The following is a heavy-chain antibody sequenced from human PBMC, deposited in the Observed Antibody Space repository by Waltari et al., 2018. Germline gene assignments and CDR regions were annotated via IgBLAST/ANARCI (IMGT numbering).Heavy chain of an antibody. Sequence: QVQLVQSGAEVKKPGSSVKVSCKASGGTFSSYAISWVRQAPGQGLEWMGRIIPGFGKEKYEKKFQDRVTITADESTSTAYMELSSLRAEDTAVYYCARAALEGTPNDYWGQGTLVTVSS. CDR3: ARAALEGTPNDY. J-gene: IGHJ4*02. V-gene: IGHV1-69*15. CDR2: IIPGFGKE. CDR1: GGTFSSYA. D-gene: IGHD1-1*01.